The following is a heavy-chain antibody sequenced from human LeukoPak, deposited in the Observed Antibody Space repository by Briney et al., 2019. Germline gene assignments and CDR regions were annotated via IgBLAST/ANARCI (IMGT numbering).Heavy chain of an antibody. V-gene: IGHV4-4*09. CDR2: IYHSGSA. CDR1: GGSISSYY. Sequence: SETLSLTCTVSGGSISSYYLSWIRQPPGKGLQWIGSIYHSGSAYYNASLRSRLTLSVDTSKNQLSLKLTSLTAADTAVYYCARVQFDFWSGSKNYYFDYWGQGTLITVFS. CDR3: ARVQFDFWSGSKNYYFDY. J-gene: IGHJ4*02. D-gene: IGHD3-3*01.